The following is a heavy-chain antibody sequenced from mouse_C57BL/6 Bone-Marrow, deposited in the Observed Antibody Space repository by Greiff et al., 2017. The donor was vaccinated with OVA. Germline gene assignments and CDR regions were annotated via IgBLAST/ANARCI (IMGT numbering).Heavy chain of an antibody. CDR1: GYTFTSYW. V-gene: IGHV1-50*01. Sequence: QVQLQQPGAELVKPGASVKLSCKASGYTFTSYWMQWVKQRPGQGLEWIGEIDPSDSYTNYNQKFKGKATLTVDTSSSTAYMQRSSRTSEDSAVYYFAREGLDYCFHDWYFDVWGTGTTVTVSS. CDR2: IDPSDSYT. J-gene: IGHJ1*03. CDR3: AREGLDYCFHDWYFDV. D-gene: IGHD2-12*01.